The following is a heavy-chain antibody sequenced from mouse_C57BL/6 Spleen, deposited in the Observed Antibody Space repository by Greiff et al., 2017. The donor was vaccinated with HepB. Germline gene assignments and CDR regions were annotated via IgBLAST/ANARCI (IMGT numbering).Heavy chain of an antibody. J-gene: IGHJ2*01. CDR1: GYTFTSYW. D-gene: IGHD1-1*01. V-gene: IGHV1-69*01. CDR2: IDPSDSYT. CDR3: ARGGDYGKDFDY. Sequence: VQLQQPGAELVMPGASVKLSCKASGYTFTSYWMHWVKQRPGQGLEWIGEIDPSDSYTNYNQKFKGKSTLTVDKSSSTAYMQLSSLTSEDSAVYYCARGGDYGKDFDYWGQGTTLTVSS.